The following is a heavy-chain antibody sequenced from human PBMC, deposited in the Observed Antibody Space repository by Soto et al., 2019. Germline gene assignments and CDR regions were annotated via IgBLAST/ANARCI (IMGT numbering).Heavy chain of an antibody. CDR1: GDSISSNNNY. CDR2: ISYSGTT. J-gene: IGHJ5*02. CDR3: ARGRGYSYGLDP. D-gene: IGHD5-18*01. V-gene: IGHV4-30-4*01. Sequence: PAETLSLTCTVSGDSISSNNNYWSWIRQPPGEGLEWIGFISYSGTTSYSPSLKSRVAISLDTSKNHFSLSLSSVTAADTAVYYCARGRGYSYGLDPWGQGTLVTVSS.